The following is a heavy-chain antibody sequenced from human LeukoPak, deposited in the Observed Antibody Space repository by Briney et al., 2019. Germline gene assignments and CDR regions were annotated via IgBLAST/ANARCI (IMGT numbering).Heavy chain of an antibody. CDR1: GYTFTSYD. Sequence: ASVKVSCKASGYTFTSYDINWVRQAPGQGLEWMGWMNPNSGNTGYAQKFQGRVTMTRNTSISTAYMELSSLRSEDTAVYYCARGPRQRXXRXYVXGSYRPYYFDYWGQGTLVTVSS. D-gene: IGHD3-16*02. J-gene: IGHJ4*02. CDR3: ARGPRQRXXRXYVXGSYRPYYFDY. V-gene: IGHV1-8*01. CDR2: MNPNSGNT.